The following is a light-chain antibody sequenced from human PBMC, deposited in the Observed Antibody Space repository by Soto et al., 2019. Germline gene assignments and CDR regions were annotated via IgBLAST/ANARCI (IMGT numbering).Light chain of an antibody. CDR1: QSVSIS. V-gene: IGKV3-15*01. CDR3: QQYNNWPPIT. J-gene: IGKJ5*01. CDR2: GAS. Sequence: IVLTQSPVTLSFSPGEIATLSCRASQSVSISYLAWYQQKPGQAPRLLIYGASTRATGIPARFSGSGSGTEFTLTISSLQSEDFAVYYCQQYNNWPPITFGQGTRLEIK.